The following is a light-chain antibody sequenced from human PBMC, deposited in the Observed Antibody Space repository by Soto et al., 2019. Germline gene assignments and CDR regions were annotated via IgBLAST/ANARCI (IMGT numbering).Light chain of an antibody. J-gene: IGLJ1*01. CDR2: EGS. Sequence: QSVLTQPASVSGSPGQSITMSCTGTSSDVGGYDYVSWYQQHPGEAPKLMIYEGSKRPSGVSNRFSGSKSGNTASLTISGLQAEDEADYYCCSYAGSSNYVFGTGTKVTVL. CDR3: CSYAGSSNYV. CDR1: SSDVGGYDY. V-gene: IGLV2-23*01.